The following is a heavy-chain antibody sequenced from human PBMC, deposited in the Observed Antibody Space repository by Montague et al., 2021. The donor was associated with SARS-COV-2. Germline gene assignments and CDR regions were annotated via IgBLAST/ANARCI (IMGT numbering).Heavy chain of an antibody. Sequence: TLSLTCTVSGGSISSGGYYWSWIRQHPGKGLEWIGYIYYSGSTYYNPSLKSRVTISVDTSKNQFSLKLSSVTAADTAVYYCARAAPWSFRDILTGYYYDYGMDVWGQGTPVTVSS. D-gene: IGHD3-9*01. CDR1: GGSISSGGYY. CDR2: IYYSGST. J-gene: IGHJ6*02. V-gene: IGHV4-31*03. CDR3: ARAAPWSFRDILTGYYYDYGMDV.